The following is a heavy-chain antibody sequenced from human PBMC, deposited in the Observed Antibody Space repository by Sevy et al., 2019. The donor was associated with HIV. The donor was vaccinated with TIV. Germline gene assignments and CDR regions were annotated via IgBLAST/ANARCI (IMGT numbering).Heavy chain of an antibody. Sequence: VGSLRLSCAASGFTFSSYAMSWVRQAPGKGLEWVSAISGSGGSTYYADSVKGRFTISRDNSKNTLYLQMNSLRAEDTAVYYCAKPAVSGSYYAGLVYWGQGTLVTVSS. J-gene: IGHJ4*02. CDR1: GFTFSSYA. D-gene: IGHD1-26*01. CDR2: ISGSGGST. V-gene: IGHV3-23*01. CDR3: AKPAVSGSYYAGLVY.